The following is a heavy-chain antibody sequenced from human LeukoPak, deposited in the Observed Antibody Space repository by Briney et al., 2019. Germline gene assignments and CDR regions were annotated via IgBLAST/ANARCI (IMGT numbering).Heavy chain of an antibody. CDR3: ARTYYDFWSGSPPYYFDY. CDR2: IYPGDSDT. CDR1: GYSFTSYW. V-gene: IGHV5-51*01. D-gene: IGHD3-3*01. J-gene: IGHJ4*02. Sequence: GESLKISCEGSGYSFTSYWIGWVRQMPGKGLEWMGIIYPGDSDTRYSPSFQGQVTLSADKSISTAYLQWSSLKASDTAMYYCARTYYDFWSGSPPYYFDYWGQGTLVTVSS.